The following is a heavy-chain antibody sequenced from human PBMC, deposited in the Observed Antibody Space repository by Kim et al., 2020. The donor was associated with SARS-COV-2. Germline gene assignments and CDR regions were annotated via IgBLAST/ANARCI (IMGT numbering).Heavy chain of an antibody. D-gene: IGHD2-2*01. CDR3: ARAPYCSSTSCYLYNWFDP. CDR1: GYTFTSYY. CDR2: INPSGGST. J-gene: IGHJ5*02. V-gene: IGHV1-46*01. Sequence: ASVKVSCKASGYTFTSYYMHWVRQAPGQGLEWMGIINPSGGSTSYAQKFQGRVTMTRDTSTSTVYMELSSLRSEDTAVYYCARAPYCSSTSCYLYNWFDPWGQGTLVTVSS.